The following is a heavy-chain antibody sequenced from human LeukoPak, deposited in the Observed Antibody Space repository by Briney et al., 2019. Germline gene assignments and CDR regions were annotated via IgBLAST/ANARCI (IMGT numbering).Heavy chain of an antibody. J-gene: IGHJ4*02. CDR3: ARGGMVRLFDY. Sequence: SETLSLTCTVSGHSVTSDFYGGWIRQLPGKGLEWIGTIFHSGKTYYNPSLKSRVTISVDTSKNQFSLKLSSVTAADTAVYYCARGGMVRLFDYWGQGTLVTVSS. D-gene: IGHD3-10*01. CDR1: GHSVTSDFY. CDR2: IFHSGKT. V-gene: IGHV4-38-2*02.